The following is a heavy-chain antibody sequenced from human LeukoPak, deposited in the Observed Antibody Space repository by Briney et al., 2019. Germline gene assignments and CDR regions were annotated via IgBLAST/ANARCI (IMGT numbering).Heavy chain of an antibody. Sequence: GGSLRLSCAASGLTFGDYAMHWVRQAPGKGLEWVSLISGDGGSTYYADSVKGRFTISRDNSKNSLYLQMNSLRTEDTALYYCAKDNTAMVNYYDSSGYDYWGQGTLVTVSS. CDR2: ISGDGGST. CDR3: AKDNTAMVNYYDSSGYDY. D-gene: IGHD3-22*01. CDR1: GLTFGDYA. J-gene: IGHJ4*02. V-gene: IGHV3-43*02.